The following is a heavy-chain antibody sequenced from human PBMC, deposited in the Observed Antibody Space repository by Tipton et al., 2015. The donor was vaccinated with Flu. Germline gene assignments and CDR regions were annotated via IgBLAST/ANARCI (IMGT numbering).Heavy chain of an antibody. CDR1: GFTFSSYW. CDR3: ARGPSRKNWYFDL. D-gene: IGHD1-14*01. J-gene: IGHJ2*01. V-gene: IGHV5-51*01. Sequence: SLRLSCAASGFTFSSYWMNWVRQAPGKGLQWLGIIYPGDSDTRYSPSFQGQVTISADKSISTAYLQWSSLKASDTAMYYCARGPSRKNWYFDLWGRGTLDTVSS. CDR2: IYPGDSDT.